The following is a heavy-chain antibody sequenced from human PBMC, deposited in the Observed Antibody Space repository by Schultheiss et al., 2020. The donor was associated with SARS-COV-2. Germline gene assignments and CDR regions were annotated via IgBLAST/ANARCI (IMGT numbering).Heavy chain of an antibody. Sequence: SGPTLVKPTQTLTLTCTFSGFSLSTSGMCVSWIRQPPGKALEWLALIDWDDDKYYSTSLKTRLTISKDTSKNQVVLTMTNMDPVDTATYYCARSSTAMVPFYYYYYGMDVWGQGTTVTVSS. CDR3: ARSSTAMVPFYYYYYGMDV. J-gene: IGHJ6*02. CDR1: GFSLSTSGMC. CDR2: IDWDDDK. D-gene: IGHD5-18*01. V-gene: IGHV2-70*01.